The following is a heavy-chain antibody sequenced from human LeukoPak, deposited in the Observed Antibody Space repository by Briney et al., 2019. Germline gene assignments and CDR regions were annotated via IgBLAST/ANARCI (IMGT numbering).Heavy chain of an antibody. V-gene: IGHV4-61*02. Sequence: NPSETLSLTCTVSGGSFSSGSYYWSWIRQPAGKGLEWIGRIYSSGSTNYNPALKSRVTISVDTSKNQFSLKLSSVTAADTAVYYCAREDPNSSSGLDYWGQGTLVSVSS. J-gene: IGHJ4*02. D-gene: IGHD6-6*01. CDR3: AREDPNSSSGLDY. CDR2: IYSSGST. CDR1: GGSFSSGSYY.